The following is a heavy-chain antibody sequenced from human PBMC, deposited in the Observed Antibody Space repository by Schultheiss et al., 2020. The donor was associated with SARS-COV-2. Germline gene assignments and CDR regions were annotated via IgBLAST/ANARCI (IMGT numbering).Heavy chain of an antibody. CDR3: ARDLGIAVAGGMDV. V-gene: IGHV4-61*01. Sequence: SQTLSLTCTVSGGSVSSGTYYWSWIRQPPGKGLEWIGYIYYSGSTNYSPSLQSRVTMSVDTSKNQFSLKLSSVTAADTAVYYCARDLGIAVAGGMDVWGQGTTVTVSS. J-gene: IGHJ6*02. CDR2: IYYSGST. CDR1: GGSVSSGTYY. D-gene: IGHD6-19*01.